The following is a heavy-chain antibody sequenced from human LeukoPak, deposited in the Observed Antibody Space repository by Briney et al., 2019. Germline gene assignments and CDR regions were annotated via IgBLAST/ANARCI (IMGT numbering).Heavy chain of an antibody. CDR2: IDKNGGST. J-gene: IGHJ6*03. V-gene: IGHV3-20*04. CDR3: ASHRISGTRYHYYFMDV. CDR1: GFTFDDYG. Sequence: PGGYLRLSCAASGFTFDDYGMSWVRQVPGKGLEWVSGIDKNGGSTDYVDSVKGRFTISRDNANNSLFLQLNSLRAEDTALYFCASHRISGTRYHYYFMDVWGKGTTVTVSS. D-gene: IGHD1/OR15-1a*01.